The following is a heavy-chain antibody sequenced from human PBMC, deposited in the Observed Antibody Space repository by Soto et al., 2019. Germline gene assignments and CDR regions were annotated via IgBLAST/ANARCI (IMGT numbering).Heavy chain of an antibody. CDR3: ARIGLQRDYYFDY. Sequence: SGPTLVNPTQTLTLTCTFSGFSLSTSGMSMSWIRQPPGKALEWLALINWDDDKYYNTSLKTRLTISKDTSKDQVVLTMTNVDPVDTATYYCARIGLQRDYYFDYWGQGTLVTVSS. V-gene: IGHV2-70*01. D-gene: IGHD1-1*01. CDR2: INWDDDK. J-gene: IGHJ4*02. CDR1: GFSLSTSGMS.